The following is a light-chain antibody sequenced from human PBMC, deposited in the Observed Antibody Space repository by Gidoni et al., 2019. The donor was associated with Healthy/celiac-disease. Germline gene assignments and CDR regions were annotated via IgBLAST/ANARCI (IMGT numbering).Light chain of an antibody. CDR3: QQYNSYSGT. Sequence: DIQMHQSPSTLSASGVDRATITCRASQRSSSWLAWYQQKPGKAPKLLNHEASSFESGVPSRCSGSGSGTEFTITISSLQPDDFATYYCQQYNSYSGTFGQGTKVEIK. V-gene: IGKV1-5*03. J-gene: IGKJ1*01. CDR1: QRSSSW. CDR2: EAS.